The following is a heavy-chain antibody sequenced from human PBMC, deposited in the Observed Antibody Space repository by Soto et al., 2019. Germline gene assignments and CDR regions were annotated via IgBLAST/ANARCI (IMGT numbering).Heavy chain of an antibody. V-gene: IGHV4-30-2*01. J-gene: IGHJ4*02. CDR3: ARGPTVVRGFDY. Sequence: QLQLXESXXXXXKPSQTLSLTCAVXGGSISSGGYSWSWIRQXXGKGLEWMGYIYHSGSTYYNPSLKSRVTISVDRSKNQFSLKLSSVTAADTAVYYCARGPTVVRGFDYWGQGTLVTVSS. CDR1: GGSISSGGYS. CDR2: IYHSGST. D-gene: IGHD4-17*01.